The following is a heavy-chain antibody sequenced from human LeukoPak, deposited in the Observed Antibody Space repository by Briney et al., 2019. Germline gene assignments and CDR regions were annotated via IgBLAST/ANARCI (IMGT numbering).Heavy chain of an antibody. J-gene: IGHJ4*02. D-gene: IGHD3-3*01. CDR3: AKTLNDFWSGYNYFDY. V-gene: IGHV3-23*01. CDR2: TSGSGGST. Sequence: GGSLRLSCAASGFTFSSYAMSWVRQAPGKGLEWVSATSGSGGSTYYADSVKGRFTISRDNSKNTLYLQMNSLRAEDTAVYYCAKTLNDFWSGYNYFDYWGQGTLVTVSS. CDR1: GFTFSSYA.